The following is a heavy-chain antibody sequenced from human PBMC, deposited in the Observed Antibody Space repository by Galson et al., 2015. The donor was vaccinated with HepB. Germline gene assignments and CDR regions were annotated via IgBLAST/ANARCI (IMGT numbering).Heavy chain of an antibody. J-gene: IGHJ6*03. CDR2: IRSKAYGGTT. CDR3: TRGAPDYDFWSGPPSYYYYYMDV. V-gene: IGHV3-49*04. Sequence: SLRLSCAASGFTFSSYAMNWVRQAPGKGLEWVGFIRSKAYGGTTEYAASVKGRFTISRDDSKSIAYLQMNSLKTEDTAVYYCTRGAPDYDFWSGPPSYYYYYMDVWGKGTTVTVSS. CDR1: GFTFSSYA. D-gene: IGHD3-3*01.